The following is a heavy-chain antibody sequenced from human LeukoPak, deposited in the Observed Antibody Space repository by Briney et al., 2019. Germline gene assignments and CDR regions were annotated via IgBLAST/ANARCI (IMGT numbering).Heavy chain of an antibody. D-gene: IGHD5-24*01. Sequence: GGSLRLSCAASGFTFSSYTMNWVRQAPGKGLEWVSSISSSSSYIYYAESVKGRFTMSGDNAKNSLYLQMNSLRAEDTAVYYCARGRDGYNLVDAFDIWGLGIMVTVSS. CDR1: GFTFSSYT. V-gene: IGHV3-21*01. CDR2: ISSSSSYI. J-gene: IGHJ3*02. CDR3: ARGRDGYNLVDAFDI.